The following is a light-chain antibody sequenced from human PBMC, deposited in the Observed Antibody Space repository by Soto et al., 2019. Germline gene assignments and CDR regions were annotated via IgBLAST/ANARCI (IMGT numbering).Light chain of an antibody. CDR1: QRITIF. CDR2: TAS. Sequence: IQMTQSPSSLSASVGDRVTISCRASQRITIFLNWYQQKPGRAPNLLIYTASSLQGGVPSRFSGNGSGTDFPLTINSLQPEDFATYYCQQSYGTPWTFGQGTKVEIK. V-gene: IGKV1-39*01. J-gene: IGKJ1*01. CDR3: QQSYGTPWT.